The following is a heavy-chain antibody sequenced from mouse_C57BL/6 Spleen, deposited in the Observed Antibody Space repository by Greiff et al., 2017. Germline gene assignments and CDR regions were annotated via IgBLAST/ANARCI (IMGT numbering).Heavy chain of an antibody. V-gene: IGHV5-4*03. CDR2: ISDGGSYT. CDR1: GFTFSSYA. CDR3: ARITVVSPWFAY. D-gene: IGHD1-1*01. J-gene: IGHJ3*01. Sequence: EVKLMESGGGLVKPGGSLKLSCAASGFTFSSYAMSWVRQTPEKRLEWVATISDGGSYTYYPDNVKGRFTISRDNAKNNLYLQMSHLKSEDTAMXYCARITVVSPWFAYWGQGNLVTVSA.